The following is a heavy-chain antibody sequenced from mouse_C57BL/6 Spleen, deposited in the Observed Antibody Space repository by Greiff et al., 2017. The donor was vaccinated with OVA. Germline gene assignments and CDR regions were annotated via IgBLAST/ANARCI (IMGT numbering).Heavy chain of an antibody. CDR2: IYPGDGDT. J-gene: IGHJ4*01. D-gene: IGHD2-3*01. CDR3: ATDDGYYEDAMDY. V-gene: IGHV1-82*01. Sequence: QVQLKESGPELVKPGASVKISCKASGYAFSSSWMNWVKQRPGKGLEWIGRIYPGDGDTNYNGKFKGKATLTADKSSSTAYMQLSSLTSEDSAVYFCATDDGYYEDAMDYWGQGTSVTVSS. CDR1: GYAFSSSW.